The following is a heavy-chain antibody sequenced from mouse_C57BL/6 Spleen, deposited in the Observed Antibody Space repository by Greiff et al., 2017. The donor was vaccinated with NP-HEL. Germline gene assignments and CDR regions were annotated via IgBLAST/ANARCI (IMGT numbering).Heavy chain of an antibody. D-gene: IGHD4-1*01. Sequence: VQLQQSGPVLVKPGASVKMSCKASGFTFTDYYMNWVKQSHGKSLEWIGVINPYNGGTSYNQKFKGKATLTVDKSSSTAYMELNSLTSEDSAVYYCARSGGTEYFDYWGQGTTLTVSS. CDR1: GFTFTDYY. CDR2: INPYNGGT. V-gene: IGHV1-19*01. CDR3: ARSGGTEYFDY. J-gene: IGHJ2*01.